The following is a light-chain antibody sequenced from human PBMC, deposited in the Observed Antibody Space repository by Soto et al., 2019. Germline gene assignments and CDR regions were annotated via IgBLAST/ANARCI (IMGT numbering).Light chain of an antibody. CDR2: DAS. CDR3: QQDNSYSER. J-gene: IGKJ1*01. V-gene: IGKV1-5*01. Sequence: DNHMTVSRYPPYASVGYNVTITCRASQSISSWLAWYQQKPGKAPKLLIYDASSLESGVPSRFSGSGSGTEFTLTISSLQPDDFATYCCQQDNSYSERFGQGAKAEIK. CDR1: QSISSW.